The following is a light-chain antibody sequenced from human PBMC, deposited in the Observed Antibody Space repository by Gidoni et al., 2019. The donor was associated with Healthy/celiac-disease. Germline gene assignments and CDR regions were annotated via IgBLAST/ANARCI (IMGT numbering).Light chain of an antibody. Sequence: SSELTQPPSVSVPPGPPARITCSGDALQKQYEYWYQQKPGQAPGMVIYKDSERPSGIPERFSGSSSGTTVTLTISGVQAEDEADYYCQSADSSGTYVFGTGTKVTVL. V-gene: IGLV3-25*03. CDR1: ALQKQY. CDR2: KDS. J-gene: IGLJ1*01. CDR3: QSADSSGTYV.